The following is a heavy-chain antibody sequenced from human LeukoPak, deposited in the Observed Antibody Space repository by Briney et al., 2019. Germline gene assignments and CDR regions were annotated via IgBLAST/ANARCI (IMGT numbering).Heavy chain of an antibody. CDR2: IWYGGSNK. Sequence: GGSLRLSCAASGFTFSSYGMHWVRQAPGKGLEWVAVIWYGGSNKYYADSVKGRFTISRDNSKNTLYLQMNSLRAEDTAVYYCARGDSSGWYYWYFDLWGRGTLVTVSS. CDR1: GFTFSSYG. D-gene: IGHD6-19*01. CDR3: ARGDSSGWYYWYFDL. J-gene: IGHJ2*01. V-gene: IGHV3-33*08.